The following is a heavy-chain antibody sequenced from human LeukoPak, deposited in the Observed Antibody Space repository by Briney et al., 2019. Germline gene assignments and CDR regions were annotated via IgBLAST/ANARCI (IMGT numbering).Heavy chain of an antibody. J-gene: IGHJ4*02. CDR3: ARGLSTSSNWELDY. CDR1: GYTFSDYY. Sequence: ASVKVSCKASGYTFSDYYTHWVRQAPGQGLEWMEWINPNSGGTRYAQQFQGRVTMTRDTSIGTVYMELSTLRSDDTAVYYCARGLSTSSNWELDYWGQGTLVTVSS. V-gene: IGHV1-2*02. D-gene: IGHD1-1*01. CDR2: INPNSGGT.